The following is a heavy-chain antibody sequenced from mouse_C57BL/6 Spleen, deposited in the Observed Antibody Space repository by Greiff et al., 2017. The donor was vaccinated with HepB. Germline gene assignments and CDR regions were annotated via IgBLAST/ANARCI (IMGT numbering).Heavy chain of an antibody. CDR3: VYDYDGFAY. Sequence: QVQLQQPGAELVRPGTSVKLSCKASGYTFTSYWMHWVKQSPGQGLEWIGVIDPSDSYTNYNQKFKGKATLTVDTSSSTAYMQLSSLTSEDSAVYYCVYDYDGFAYWGQGTLVTVSA. V-gene: IGHV1-59*01. CDR1: GYTFTSYW. J-gene: IGHJ3*01. D-gene: IGHD2-4*01. CDR2: IDPSDSYT.